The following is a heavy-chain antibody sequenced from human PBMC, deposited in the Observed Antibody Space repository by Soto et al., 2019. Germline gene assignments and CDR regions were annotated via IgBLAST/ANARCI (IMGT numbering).Heavy chain of an antibody. D-gene: IGHD6-19*01. V-gene: IGHV4-39*01. CDR2: IYYSGST. Sequence: SETLSLTCTVSGGSISSSSYYWGWIRQPPGKGLEWIGSIYYSGSTYYNPSLKSRVTISVDTSKNQFSLKLSSVTAADTAVYYCARQGVAVAGTSLLYYGMDVWGQGTTVT. CDR1: GGSISSSSYY. J-gene: IGHJ6*01. CDR3: ARQGVAVAGTSLLYYGMDV.